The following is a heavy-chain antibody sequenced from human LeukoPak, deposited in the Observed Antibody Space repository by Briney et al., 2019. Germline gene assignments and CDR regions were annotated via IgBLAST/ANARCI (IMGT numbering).Heavy chain of an antibody. Sequence: SETLSLTCTVSGGSISSYYWSWIRQPPGKGLEWIGYVYYSGSTNYNPSLKSRVTISVDTSKNQFSLKLRSVTAADTAVYYCARVTGYMIEDYFDYWGQGTLVTVSS. CDR3: ARVTGYMIEDYFDY. D-gene: IGHD3-22*01. V-gene: IGHV4-59*01. CDR2: VYYSGST. J-gene: IGHJ4*02. CDR1: GGSISSYY.